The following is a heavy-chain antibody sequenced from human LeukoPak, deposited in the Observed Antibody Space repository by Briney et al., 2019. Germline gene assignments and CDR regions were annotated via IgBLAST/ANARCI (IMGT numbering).Heavy chain of an antibody. CDR3: ARYRRIAARYWFDP. CDR1: GGSLSNYY. V-gene: IGHV4-59*01. Sequence: SETLSLTCTVSGGSLSNYYWSWIRQPPGKGREWIGYIYYGGSTNYNPSLKSRVTISVDTSKNQFSLKLSSVTAADTAVYYCARYRRIAARYWFDPWGQGTLVTVSS. CDR2: IYYGGST. J-gene: IGHJ5*02. D-gene: IGHD6-6*01.